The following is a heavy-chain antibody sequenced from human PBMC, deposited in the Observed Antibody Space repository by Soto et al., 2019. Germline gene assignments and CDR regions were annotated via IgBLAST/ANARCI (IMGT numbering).Heavy chain of an antibody. CDR2: IYYSGST. J-gene: IGHJ6*02. CDR3: GRDLRDLDFWTNYYYGMDV. V-gene: IGHV4-59*01. CDR1: GGSISSYY. D-gene: IGHD3-3*01. Sequence: PSETLSLTCTVSGGSISSYYWSWIRQPPGKGLEWIGYIYYSGSTNYNPSLKSRVTISVDTSKNQFSLKLSSVTAADTAVYYCGRDLRDLDFWTNYYYGMDVWGQGTTVTVSS.